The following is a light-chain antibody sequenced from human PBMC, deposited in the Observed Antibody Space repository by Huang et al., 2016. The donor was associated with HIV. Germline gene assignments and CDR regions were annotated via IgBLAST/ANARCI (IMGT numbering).Light chain of an antibody. J-gene: IGKJ4*01. CDR2: SSS. CDR3: QHLYT. Sequence: IQLTQSPSSLSASVGDRVTITCRAYQAIGTYLAWYQQKPGKAPELLLNSSSTVRSGVPSRFSGGGSGTDFTLTITSLQPEDFASYSCQHLYTFGGGTKVEIK. V-gene: IGKV1-9*01. CDR1: QAIGTY.